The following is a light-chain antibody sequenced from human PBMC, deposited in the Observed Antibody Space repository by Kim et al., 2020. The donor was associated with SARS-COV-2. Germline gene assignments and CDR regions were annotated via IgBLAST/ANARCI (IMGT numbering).Light chain of an antibody. CDR2: RDK. Sequence: LTGPGNENNVVNEVETWLQQFQGHPPKVLFHRDKKRPSGISGRLSASRSRNTASLTITGLQPEDEAVYYCAAWDSSLRAWVFGGGTQLTVL. J-gene: IGLJ3*02. CDR1: ENNVVNEV. CDR3: AAWDSSLRAWV. V-gene: IGLV10-54*01.